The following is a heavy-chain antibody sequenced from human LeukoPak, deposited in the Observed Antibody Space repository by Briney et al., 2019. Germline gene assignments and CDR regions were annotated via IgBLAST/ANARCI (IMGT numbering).Heavy chain of an antibody. CDR2: INHSGST. V-gene: IGHV4-34*01. J-gene: IGHJ4*02. CDR1: GGSFSGYY. D-gene: IGHD5-12*01. Sequence: SETLSFTCAVYGGSFSGYYWSWIRQPPGKGLEWIGEINHSGSTNYNPSLKSRVTISVDTSKNQFSLKLSSVTAADTAVYYCAGGYEYYFDYWGQGTLVTVSS. CDR3: AGGYEYYFDY.